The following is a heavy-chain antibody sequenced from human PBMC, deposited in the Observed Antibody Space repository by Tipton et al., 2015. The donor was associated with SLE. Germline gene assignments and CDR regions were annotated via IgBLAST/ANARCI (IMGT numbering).Heavy chain of an antibody. D-gene: IGHD5-18*01. V-gene: IGHV4-39*07. CDR1: GGSITSSSYY. J-gene: IGHJ4*02. CDR2: ISSSGTT. Sequence: TLSLTCTVSGGSITSSSYYWGWIRQPPGKGLEWIGSISSSGTTHYNPSLKSRVTISVDTSKNQFSLKLSSVTAADTAVYYCARQSDTTMVAYFDSWGQGTVVTVSS. CDR3: ARQSDTTMVAYFDS.